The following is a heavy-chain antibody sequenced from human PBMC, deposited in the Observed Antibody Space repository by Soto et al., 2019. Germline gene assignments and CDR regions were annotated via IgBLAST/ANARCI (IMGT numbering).Heavy chain of an antibody. CDR1: GFSFSSFA. J-gene: IGHJ6*02. Sequence: EVQLLESGGGFIHPGGSLRLSCAASGFSFSSFAMNWVRQAPGKGLEWVSIISGSADSTFSADSVKGRFTISRDNSKSTLYLQINSLRAEDTAVYYCAKTRGAMIYAISVYGMDVWGQGTTVTVSS. CDR2: ISGSADST. D-gene: IGHD2-8*01. V-gene: IGHV3-23*01. CDR3: AKTRGAMIYAISVYGMDV.